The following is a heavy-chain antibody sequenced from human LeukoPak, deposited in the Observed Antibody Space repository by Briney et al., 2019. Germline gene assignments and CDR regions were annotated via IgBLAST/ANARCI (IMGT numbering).Heavy chain of an antibody. CDR1: GGSIRSSNYY. Sequence: SETLSLTCTVSGGSIRSSNYYWGWIRQPPGKGLEWIGSIYYSGSTYYNPSLKSRVTISVDTAKNQFSLNLSSVTAADTAVYYCAREFRKGWDWFDPWGQGTLVTVSS. V-gene: IGHV4-39*07. CDR3: AREFRKGWDWFDP. J-gene: IGHJ5*02. CDR2: IYYSGST. D-gene: IGHD1-26*01.